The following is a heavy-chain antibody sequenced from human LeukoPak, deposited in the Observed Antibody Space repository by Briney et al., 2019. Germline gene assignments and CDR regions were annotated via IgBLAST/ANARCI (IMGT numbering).Heavy chain of an antibody. V-gene: IGHV4-30-2*03. CDR3: ARGDYGDYYWFNP. D-gene: IGHD4-17*01. CDR2: IYHSGNT. Sequence: SETLSLTCAVSGGSISSGGYSWSWIRQPPGKGLEWIGSIYHSGNTYYNPSLKSRVIISVDTSKNQFSLKLSSVTAADTAVYYCARGDYGDYYWFNPWGQGTLVTVSS. J-gene: IGHJ5*02. CDR1: GGSISSGGYS.